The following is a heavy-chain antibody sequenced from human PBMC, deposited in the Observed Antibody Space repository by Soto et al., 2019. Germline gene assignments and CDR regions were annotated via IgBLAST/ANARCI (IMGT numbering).Heavy chain of an antibody. CDR3: AKSYYDISGYYSLDY. D-gene: IGHD3-22*01. CDR2: ISGSGGST. J-gene: IGHJ4*02. Sequence: PGGSLRLSCAASGFTFSSSAINWVRQAPGKGLEWVSIISGSGGSTYYADSVKGRFTISRENSKNTLYLQMNSLQAEDTAVYYCAKSYYDISGYYSLDYWGQGTLVNVSS. V-gene: IGHV3-23*01. CDR1: GFTFSSSA.